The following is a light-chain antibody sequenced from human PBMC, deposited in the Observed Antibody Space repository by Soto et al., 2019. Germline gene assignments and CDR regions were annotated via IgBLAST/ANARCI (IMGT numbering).Light chain of an antibody. CDR1: QSVSSY. V-gene: IGKV3-11*01. CDR3: QQRNNWPRIT. CDR2: DAS. J-gene: IGKJ5*01. Sequence: EIVLTQSPATLSLSPGERATLSCRASQSVSSYLAWYQQKPGQAPRLLIYDASNRATGIPARFSGSGSGTDFTLTISSLEPEDFPVYYCQQRNNWPRITFGQGTRLEIK.